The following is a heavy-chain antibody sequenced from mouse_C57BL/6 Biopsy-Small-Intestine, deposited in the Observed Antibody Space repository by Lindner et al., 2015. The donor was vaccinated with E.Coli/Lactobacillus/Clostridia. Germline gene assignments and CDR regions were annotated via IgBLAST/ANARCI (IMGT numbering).Heavy chain of an antibody. J-gene: IGHJ4*01. CDR3: ARLFGYVMDY. Sequence: VQLQESGSDLMKPGASVKLSXKAAGYTFTGYWIEWVRQRPGHGLEWIGQILPGGGSATYSEKFQGKATFTADTSSNTAYMQLSSLTTEDSAIYYCARLFGYVMDYWGQGTSVTVSS. CDR2: ILPGGGSA. CDR1: GYTFTGYW. V-gene: IGHV1-9*01.